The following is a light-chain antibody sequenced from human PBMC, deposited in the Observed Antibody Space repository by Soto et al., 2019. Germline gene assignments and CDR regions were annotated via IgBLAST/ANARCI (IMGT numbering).Light chain of an antibody. CDR3: SSHAGITLGVV. CDR2: EVS. CDR1: ASDVGGYNY. V-gene: IGLV2-8*01. J-gene: IGLJ2*01. Sequence: QSALTQPPSASGSPGQSVTISCSGTASDVGGYNYVAWYQQHAGKAPKLIIYEVSKRPSGVPARFSVSKSGHTASLTVSGLQAEDEADDYCSSHAGITLGVVFGGGTKLTFL.